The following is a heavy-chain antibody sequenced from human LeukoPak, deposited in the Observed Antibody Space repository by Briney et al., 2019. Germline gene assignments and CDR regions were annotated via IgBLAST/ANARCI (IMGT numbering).Heavy chain of an antibody. D-gene: IGHD3-22*01. CDR3: ARDPPYYYDSSGYSHFDY. V-gene: IGHV1-69*04. CDR2: IIPILGIA. J-gene: IGHJ4*02. CDR1: GGTFSSYA. Sequence: SVKVSCKASGGTFSSYAISWVRQVPGQGLEWMGRIIPILGIANYAQKFQGRVTITADKSTSTAYMELSSLRSEDTAVYYCARDPPYYYDSSGYSHFDYWGQGTLVTVSS.